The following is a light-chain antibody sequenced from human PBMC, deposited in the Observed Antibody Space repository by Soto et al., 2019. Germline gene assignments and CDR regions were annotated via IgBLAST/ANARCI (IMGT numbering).Light chain of an antibody. V-gene: IGKV2-28*01. CDR3: MQGLQAPT. Sequence: DVVLTQSPLSLPVTPGEPASISCRSSQSLLHSNGYNYLDWYLQKPGQSPQLLIYLGSTRASGVPDRFSGSGSGTDFTLKISRVEAEDVGVYYCMQGLQAPTFGQGTKLEIK. CDR2: LGS. J-gene: IGKJ2*01. CDR1: QSLLHSNGYNY.